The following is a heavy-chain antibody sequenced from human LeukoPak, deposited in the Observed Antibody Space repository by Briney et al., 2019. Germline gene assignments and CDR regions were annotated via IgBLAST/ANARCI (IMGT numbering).Heavy chain of an antibody. V-gene: IGHV4-59*06. J-gene: IGHJ4*02. CDR3: AREVYDSSGFDRYYFDY. D-gene: IGHD3-22*01. Sequence: SETLSLTCTVSGGSISSYYWSWIRQHPGKGLEWIGYIYYSGSTYYNPSLKSRVTISVDTSKNQFSLKLSSVTAADTAVYYCAREVYDSSGFDRYYFDYWGQGTLVTVSS. CDR2: IYYSGST. CDR1: GGSISSYY.